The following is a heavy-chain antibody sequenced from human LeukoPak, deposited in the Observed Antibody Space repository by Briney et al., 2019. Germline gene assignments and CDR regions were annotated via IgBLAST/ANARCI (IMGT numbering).Heavy chain of an antibody. D-gene: IGHD6-13*01. CDR2: IWYEGSNK. Sequence: GGSLTLSCAGSGFIYRSYGMHWVRQARAKGLAGVAVIWYEGSNKYYAHSVKSRFTISRDNSKNTLYLQMNSRRAEDTAVYYCHAAALDPWGQGTLVTVSS. CDR3: HAAALDP. CDR1: GFIYRSYG. V-gene: IGHV3-33*01. J-gene: IGHJ5*02.